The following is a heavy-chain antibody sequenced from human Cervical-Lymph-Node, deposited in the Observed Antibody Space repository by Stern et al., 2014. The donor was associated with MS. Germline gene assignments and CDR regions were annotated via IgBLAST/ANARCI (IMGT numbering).Heavy chain of an antibody. D-gene: IGHD5-24*01. Sequence: EVQLVESGGGLVQPGGSLRLSCAASGFTFSSYDMHWVRQATGKGLEWVSAIGTAGDTSYPGSVKGRFTISRENAKNSLYLQMNSLRAGDTAVYYCARDRGDGLLDLWGRGTLVTVSS. J-gene: IGHJ2*01. CDR3: ARDRGDGLLDL. V-gene: IGHV3-13*01. CDR1: GFTFSSYD. CDR2: IGTAGDT.